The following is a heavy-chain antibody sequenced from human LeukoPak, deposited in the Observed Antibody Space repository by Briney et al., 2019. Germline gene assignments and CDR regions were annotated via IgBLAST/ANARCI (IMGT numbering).Heavy chain of an antibody. CDR2: VGHDGTYQ. CDR3: AKDSLRWSYFYYGMDV. CDR1: GFMFSVYG. J-gene: IGHJ6*02. D-gene: IGHD4-23*01. V-gene: IGHV3-30*02. Sequence: PGGSLRLSCAASGFMFSVYGMHWVRQAPGKGLEQVAVVGHDGTYQRYADSVKGRFTISRDNSKNTLYLQMNSLRAEDTAVYYCAKDSLRWSYFYYGMDVWGQGTTVTVSS.